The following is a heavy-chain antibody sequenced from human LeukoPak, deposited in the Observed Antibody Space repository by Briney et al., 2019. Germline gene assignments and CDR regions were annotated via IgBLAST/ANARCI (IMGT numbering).Heavy chain of an antibody. CDR3: ARLTGRVAYFDY. J-gene: IGHJ4*02. CDR2: IYYSGST. Sequence: SETLSLTCTVSGYSISSGYYWGWIRQPPGKGLEWIGSIYYSGSTYYNPSLKSRVTISVDMSKNQFSLKPSSVTAADTAVYYCARLTGRVAYFDYWGQGTLVTVSS. V-gene: IGHV4-38-2*02. D-gene: IGHD3-16*01. CDR1: GYSISSGYY.